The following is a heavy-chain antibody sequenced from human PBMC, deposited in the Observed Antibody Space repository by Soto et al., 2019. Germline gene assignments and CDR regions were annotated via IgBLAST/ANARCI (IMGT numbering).Heavy chain of an antibody. CDR3: AKRVNSGPGSQYFDY. V-gene: IGHV3-23*01. J-gene: IGHJ4*02. D-gene: IGHD3-10*01. CDR1: GFTFSSYS. CDR2: FRTSGDGGTT. Sequence: GGSLRLSCAASGFTFSSYSMSWVRQAPGKGLEWVSGFRTSGDGGTTYYADSVKGRFTISRDNSKNMLFLQMNSLRAEDTAIYYCAKRVNSGPGSQYFDYWGQGTLVTVSS.